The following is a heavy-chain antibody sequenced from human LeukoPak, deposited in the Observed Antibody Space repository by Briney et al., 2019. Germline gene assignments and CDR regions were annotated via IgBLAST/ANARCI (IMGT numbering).Heavy chain of an antibody. CDR1: GFTFDAFS. CDR2: IRGDAGST. V-gene: IGHV3-20*04. D-gene: IGHD7-27*01. CDR3: ARVWAWGSGNYFDN. J-gene: IGHJ4*02. Sequence: GGSLRLSCAASGFTFDAFSMTWVRQAPGKGLEWVSAIRGDAGSTGYADSVKGRFTISRDNAKNSLYLQMNSLRVEDTALYYCARVWAWGSGNYFDNWGQGTLSPSPQ.